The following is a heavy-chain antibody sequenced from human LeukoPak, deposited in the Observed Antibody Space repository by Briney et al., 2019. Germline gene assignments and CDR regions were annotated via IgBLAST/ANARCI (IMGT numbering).Heavy chain of an antibody. CDR1: GFTFSKYA. Sequence: GRSLRLSCAASGFTFSKYAMHWVRQAPGKGLVWVSRINSDGSSTSYADSVKGRFTISRDNAKNTLYLQMNSLRAEDTAVYYCARDRPREYYYYYGMDVWGQGTTVTVSS. D-gene: IGHD5-24*01. V-gene: IGHV3-74*01. CDR2: INSDGSST. CDR3: ARDRPREYYYYYGMDV. J-gene: IGHJ6*01.